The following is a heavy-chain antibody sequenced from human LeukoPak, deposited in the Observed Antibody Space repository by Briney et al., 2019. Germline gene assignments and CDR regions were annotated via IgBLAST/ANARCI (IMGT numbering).Heavy chain of an antibody. CDR1: GYTFTSYD. V-gene: IGHV1-8*03. D-gene: IGHD6-6*01. J-gene: IGHJ1*01. Sequence: ASVKVSCKASGYTFTSYDINWVRQATGQGLEWMGWMNPNSGNTGYAQKFQGRVTITRNTSINTAYMELSSLSSEDTAVCYCATNVREARHFHYWGQGTLVTVSS. CDR3: ATNVREARHFHY. CDR2: MNPNSGNT.